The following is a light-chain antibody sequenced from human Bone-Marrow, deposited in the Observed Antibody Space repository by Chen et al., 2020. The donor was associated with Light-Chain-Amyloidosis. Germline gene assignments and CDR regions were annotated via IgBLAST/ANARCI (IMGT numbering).Light chain of an antibody. CDR2: DDS. Sequence: SYVLTQPSSVLVAPGQTATNACGGNNIGSTSVHWYQQTPGQAPLLVVYDDSDRPSGIPERLSCSNSGNTATLAMIRVEAGDEADYYCVVWDRSCDRPVFGGGTKLTVL. J-gene: IGLJ3*02. V-gene: IGLV3-21*02. CDR3: VVWDRSCDRPV. CDR1: NIGSTS.